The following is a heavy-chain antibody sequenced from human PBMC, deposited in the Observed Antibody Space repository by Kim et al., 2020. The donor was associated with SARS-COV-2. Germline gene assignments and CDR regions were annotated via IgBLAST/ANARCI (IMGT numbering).Heavy chain of an antibody. J-gene: IGHJ4*02. CDR3: GRAPDIVVPPGI. Sequence: GGSLRLSCAASGFTFSRYTMHWVRQAPGKGLEWVAVISFDGSNKYYADSVKGRFTISRDNSKNTLYLQMNSLRPEDTAVYYCGRAPDIVVPPGIWGQGTLVTVSS. V-gene: IGHV3-30*04. CDR1: GFTFSRYT. CDR2: ISFDGSNK. D-gene: IGHD5-12*01.